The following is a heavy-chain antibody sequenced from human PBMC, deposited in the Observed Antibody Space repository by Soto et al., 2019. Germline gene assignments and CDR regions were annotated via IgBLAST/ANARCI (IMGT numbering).Heavy chain of an antibody. CDR3: AREEPTSRMADAFDI. J-gene: IGHJ3*02. Sequence: VASVKVSRKASGYTFTSNGISWVRQAPGQGLEWMGWISAYNGKTNYAQKLQGRVTMTTGTATSTAYMELRSLRSDDTAVYYCAREEPTSRMADAFDICGQGTMVTV. CDR1: GYTFTSNG. CDR2: ISAYNGKT. V-gene: IGHV1-18*01. D-gene: IGHD1-1*01.